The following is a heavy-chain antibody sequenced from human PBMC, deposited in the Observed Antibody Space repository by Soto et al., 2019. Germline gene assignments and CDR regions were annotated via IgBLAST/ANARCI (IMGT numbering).Heavy chain of an antibody. J-gene: IGHJ6*02. Sequence: VGSLRLSCAASGFTFSNLGMHWVRQAPGKGLEGVAFISYAGGNKYYADSVKGRFTISRDNSKTLYLQMNSLRREDTAVYYCAKDGGAGNFYYYGADVWGQGTTVTVSS. CDR1: GFTFSNLG. D-gene: IGHD3-16*01. CDR3: AKDGGAGNFYYYGADV. V-gene: IGHV3-30*18. CDR2: ISYAGGNK.